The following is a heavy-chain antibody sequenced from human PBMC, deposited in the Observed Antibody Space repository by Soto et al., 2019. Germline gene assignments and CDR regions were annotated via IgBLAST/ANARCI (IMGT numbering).Heavy chain of an antibody. V-gene: IGHV3-23*01. CDR2: ISANGGST. Sequence: PGGSLRLSCAASGFAYKDYAMTWVRQAPGRGLEGVAGISANGGSTYYADSVKGRFTISRDNSKITVYLQMNSLRADDTAVYFCARDRTFNFYYGMDVWGQGTTVTVSS. J-gene: IGHJ6*02. CDR3: ARDRTFNFYYGMDV. CDR1: GFAYKDYA.